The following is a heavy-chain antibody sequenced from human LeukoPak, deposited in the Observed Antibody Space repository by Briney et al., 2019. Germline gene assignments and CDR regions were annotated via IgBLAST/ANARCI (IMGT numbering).Heavy chain of an antibody. CDR1: GGSISSTDYY. J-gene: IGHJ5*02. CDR3: ARDGGDTVEGGGDTSWFDP. Sequence: SETLSLTCTVSGGSISSTDYYWGWLRQPPGKGLEWIGSIHYSGSNYYNPSLKSRVTISVDSSKNQFPVRLSSVTAADTAVSYGARDGGDTVEGGGDTSWFDPWGQGTLVTVSS. V-gene: IGHV4-39*06. CDR2: IHYSGSN. D-gene: IGHD5-18*01.